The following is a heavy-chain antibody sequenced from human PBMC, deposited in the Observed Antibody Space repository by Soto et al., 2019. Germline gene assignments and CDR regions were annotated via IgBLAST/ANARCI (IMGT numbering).Heavy chain of an antibody. CDR3: ARHGWGGYDPGRWFDP. CDR2: IYYSGST. D-gene: IGHD5-12*01. J-gene: IGHJ5*02. CDR1: GGSISSSSYY. Sequence: SETLSLTCTVSGGSISSSSYYWGWIRQPPGKGLEWIGSIYYSGSTYYNPSLKSRVTISVDTSKNQFSLKLSSVTAADTAVYYCARHGWGGYDPGRWFDPWGQGTLVTVSS. V-gene: IGHV4-39*01.